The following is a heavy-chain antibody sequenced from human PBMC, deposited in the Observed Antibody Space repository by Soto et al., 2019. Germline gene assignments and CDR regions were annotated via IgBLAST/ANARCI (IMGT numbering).Heavy chain of an antibody. CDR3: ASSKYDVVAGSVWFDP. D-gene: IGHD2-21*01. Sequence: SETLSLTCTVSGGSISSGGYYWSWIRQHPGKGLEWIGYMYHSGNTYYNPSLKGRVTISLDHSRNQFSLRLNSVTAADTAVYFCASSKYDVVAGSVWFDPWGQGTLVTVS. CDR2: MYHSGNT. V-gene: IGHV4-30-2*01. CDR1: GGSISSGGYY. J-gene: IGHJ5*02.